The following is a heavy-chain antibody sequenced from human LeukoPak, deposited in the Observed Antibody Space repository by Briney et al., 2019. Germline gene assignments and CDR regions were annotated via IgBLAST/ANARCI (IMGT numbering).Heavy chain of an antibody. CDR2: IIPIFGTA. Sequence: SVKVSCKASGGTFSSYAISWVRQAPGQGLEWMGGIIPIFGTANYAQKFQGRVTITADESTSTAYMELNSLRAEDTALYYCAKDQALSLSSSRALDYWGQGTLVTVSS. V-gene: IGHV1-69*13. CDR3: AKDQALSLSSSRALDY. D-gene: IGHD2-2*01. J-gene: IGHJ4*02. CDR1: GGTFSSYA.